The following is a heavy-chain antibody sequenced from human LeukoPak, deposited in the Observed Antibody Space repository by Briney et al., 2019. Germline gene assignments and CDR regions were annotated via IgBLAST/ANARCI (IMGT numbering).Heavy chain of an antibody. V-gene: IGHV3-11*01. CDR2: ISSSGGTI. D-gene: IGHD1-26*01. CDR1: GFTFSDYY. Sequence: GGSLRLSCVASGFTFSDYYMSWIRQAPGKGLECVSYISSSGGTIYYADSVKGRFTTSRDNAKNSLYLQMNSLRAEDTAVYYCARDREPTDAFDIWGQGTMVTVSS. J-gene: IGHJ3*02. CDR3: ARDREPTDAFDI.